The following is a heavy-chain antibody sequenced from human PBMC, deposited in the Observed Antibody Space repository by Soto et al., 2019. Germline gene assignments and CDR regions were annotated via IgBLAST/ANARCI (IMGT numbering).Heavy chain of an antibody. CDR3: ARDGGSSSYLDY. Sequence: AQLQESGPGLVKPSETLSLTCTVSGGSISYYYWSWIRQPPGKGLEWIAYIYYSGTTSCNPSLKSRVTISVDTSKNQFSLKLSSVTAADTAVYYCARDGGSSSYLDYWGQGALVTVSS. CDR2: IYYSGTT. CDR1: GGSISYYY. V-gene: IGHV4-59*01. J-gene: IGHJ4*02. D-gene: IGHD6-6*01.